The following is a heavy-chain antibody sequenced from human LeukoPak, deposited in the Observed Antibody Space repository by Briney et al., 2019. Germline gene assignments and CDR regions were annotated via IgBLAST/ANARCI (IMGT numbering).Heavy chain of an antibody. J-gene: IGHJ4*02. CDR3: ARRRFSSGWYEDFDY. CDR2: IIPILGIA. D-gene: IGHD6-19*01. V-gene: IGHV1-69*04. Sequence: SVKVSCKASGGTFSSYAISWVRQAPGQGLEWMGRIIPILGIANYAQKFQGRVTITADKSTNTAYMELSSLRSEDTAVYYCARRRFSSGWYEDFDYWGQGTLVTVSS. CDR1: GGTFSSYA.